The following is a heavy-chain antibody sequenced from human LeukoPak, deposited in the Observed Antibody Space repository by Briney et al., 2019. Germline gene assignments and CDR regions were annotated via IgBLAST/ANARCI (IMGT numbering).Heavy chain of an antibody. CDR2: ISAYNGNT. CDR3: ARVDYYGSGSYYLATCFDY. J-gene: IGHJ4*02. V-gene: IGHV1-18*01. D-gene: IGHD3-10*01. Sequence: ASVKVSCKASGYTSTSYGISWVRQAPRQGPEWMGWISAYNGNTNYAQKLQGRVTMTTDTSTSTAYMELRSLRSDDTAVYYCARVDYYGSGSYYLATCFDYWGQGTLVTVSS. CDR1: GYTSTSYG.